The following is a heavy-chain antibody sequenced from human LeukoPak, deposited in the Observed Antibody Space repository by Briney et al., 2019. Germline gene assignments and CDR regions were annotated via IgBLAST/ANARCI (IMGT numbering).Heavy chain of an antibody. V-gene: IGHV3-74*01. D-gene: IGHD1-26*01. CDR2: IKGDGSHT. Sequence: TGGSLRLSCAASGFTFRDYWMHWIRQAPGKGLVWVSRIKGDGSHTIYADSVKGRFTISRDSAKNTLYLQMKSLRVEDTALYYCVRDWDHFDFDSWGQGTLVTVSS. J-gene: IGHJ5*01. CDR3: VRDWDHFDFDS. CDR1: GFTFRDYW.